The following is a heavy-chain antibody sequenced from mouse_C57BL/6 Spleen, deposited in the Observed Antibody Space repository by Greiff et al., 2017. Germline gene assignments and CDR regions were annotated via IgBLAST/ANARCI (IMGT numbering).Heavy chain of an antibody. CDR1: GFTFSDYG. J-gene: IGHJ3*01. D-gene: IGHD4-1*01. CDR3: ARGDFLTGAWFAY. CDR2: ISSGSSTI. Sequence: EVKLMESGGGLVKPGGCLKLSCAASGFTFSDYGMHWVRQAPEKGLEWVAYISSGSSTIYYADTVKGRFTISRDNAKNTLFLQMTSLRSEDTAMYYCARGDFLTGAWFAYWGQGTLVTVSA. V-gene: IGHV5-17*01.